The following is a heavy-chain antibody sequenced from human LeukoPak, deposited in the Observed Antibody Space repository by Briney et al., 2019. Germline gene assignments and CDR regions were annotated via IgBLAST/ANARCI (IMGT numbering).Heavy chain of an antibody. CDR2: IYCSGTT. CDR1: GGSISSSY. V-gene: IGHV4-59*01. J-gene: IGHJ3*02. CDR3: ARDTPENHAFDI. Sequence: SETLSLTCTISGGSISSSYWSWIRQPPGKGLEWIGYIYCSGTTNYNPSLKSRVTISIGTSKNQFSLKLSSVTAADTAVYYCARDTPENHAFDIWGQGTMVTVSS.